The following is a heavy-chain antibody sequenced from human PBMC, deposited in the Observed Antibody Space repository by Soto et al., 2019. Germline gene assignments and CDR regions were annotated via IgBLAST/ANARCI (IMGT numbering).Heavy chain of an antibody. CDR2: IYQSGTT. CDR3: ARVEYSYGFGYYFDY. J-gene: IGHJ4*02. Sequence: SETLSLTCGVSGGSISTTNWWSWVRQPPGKGLQWIGEIYQSGTTNYNPSLKNRVTISVDKTKNQFSLKLSSVTAADTAVYYCARVEYSYGFGYYFDYWGQGTLVTVSS. V-gene: IGHV4-4*02. D-gene: IGHD5-18*01. CDR1: GGSISTTNW.